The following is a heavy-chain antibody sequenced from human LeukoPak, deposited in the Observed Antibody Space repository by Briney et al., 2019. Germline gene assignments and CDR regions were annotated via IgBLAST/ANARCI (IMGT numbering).Heavy chain of an antibody. CDR1: GYTFTSYG. Sequence: ASVKVSCKASGYTFTSYGISWVRQAPGQGLEWMGWISAYNGNTNYAQKLQGRVTMTTDTSTSTAYMELRSLRSDDTAVYYCARVRITMVRGVIGALHAFDIWGQGTMVTVSS. D-gene: IGHD3-10*01. CDR2: ISAYNGNT. CDR3: ARVRITMVRGVIGALHAFDI. J-gene: IGHJ3*02. V-gene: IGHV1-18*01.